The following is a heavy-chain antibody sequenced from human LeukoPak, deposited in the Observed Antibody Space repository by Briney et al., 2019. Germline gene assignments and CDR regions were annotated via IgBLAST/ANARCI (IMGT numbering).Heavy chain of an antibody. D-gene: IGHD2-8*01. CDR1: GFTFSDYY. CDR3: ARDSIVRGNIGNDMDV. CDR2: ISHSGRTM. J-gene: IGHJ6*03. V-gene: IGHV3-11*01. Sequence: GGSLRLSCAASGFTFSDYYMSWIRQAPGKGLEWVSYISHSGRTMYYADSVKGRFTISRDNAENSLYLQMNSLRAGDTAVYYCARDSIVRGNIGNDMDVWGKGTTVTVSS.